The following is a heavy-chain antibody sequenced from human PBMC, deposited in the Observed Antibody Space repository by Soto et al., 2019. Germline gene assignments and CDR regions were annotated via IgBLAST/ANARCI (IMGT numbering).Heavy chain of an antibody. CDR1: GLTFTSYA. V-gene: IGHV3-23*01. D-gene: IGHD5-12*01. Sequence: EVQLLESGGGLVQPGGSLRLSCEASGLTFTSYAMSWVRQAPGKGLEWVSSISASGSGTYYADSVKGRFTVSRDNSKKTLYLQMNSLRAEDTAVYYCAKDQSMVATNAFDYWGQEPWSPSPQ. CDR3: AKDQSMVATNAFDY. CDR2: ISASGSGT. J-gene: IGHJ4*01.